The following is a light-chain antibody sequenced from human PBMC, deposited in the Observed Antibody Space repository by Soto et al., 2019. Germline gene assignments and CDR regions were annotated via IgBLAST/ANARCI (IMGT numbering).Light chain of an antibody. V-gene: IGLV1-44*01. CDR3: AAWDDRLNAVV. Sequence: QSVLTQPPSASGTPGQRVTISCSGSSSNVGSHTVNWYQQLPGTAPKLLIYSKNQRPSGVPDRFSGSKSGTSASLAISGLRSEDEADYFCAAWDDRLNAVVFGGGTRSPS. CDR2: SKN. CDR1: SSNVGSHT. J-gene: IGLJ2*01.